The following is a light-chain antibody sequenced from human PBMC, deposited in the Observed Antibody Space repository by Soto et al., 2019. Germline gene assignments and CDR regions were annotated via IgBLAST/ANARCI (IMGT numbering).Light chain of an antibody. CDR3: ETWDSNTRV. Sequence: QLVLTQSSSASASLGSSVKLTCTLSSGHSSYIIAWHQQQPGKAPRYLMKLERSGSYNKGSGVPDRFSGSSSGADRYLTISNLQFEDEADYYSETWDSNTRVFGGGTKVTVL. CDR1: SGHSSYI. J-gene: IGLJ2*01. CDR2: LERSGSY. V-gene: IGLV4-60*02.